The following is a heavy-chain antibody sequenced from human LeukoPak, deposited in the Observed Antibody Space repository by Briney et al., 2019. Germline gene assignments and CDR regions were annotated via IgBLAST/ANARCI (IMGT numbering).Heavy chain of an antibody. CDR2: INAGNGNT. V-gene: IGHV1-3*01. J-gene: IGHJ4*02. CDR3: ARAIVGATIDY. D-gene: IGHD1-26*01. CDR1: GYTLTSYA. Sequence: ASVKVSCKASGYTLTSYAMHWVRQAPGQRLEWMGWINAGNGNTKYSQKFQGRVTITRDTSASTAYMELSSLRSEDTAVYYCARAIVGATIDYWGQGTLVTVSS.